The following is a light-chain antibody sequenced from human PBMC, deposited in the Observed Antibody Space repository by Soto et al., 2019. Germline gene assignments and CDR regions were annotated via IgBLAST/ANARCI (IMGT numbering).Light chain of an antibody. CDR3: QQYGSSPDT. V-gene: IGKV3-20*01. Sequence: EIVLTQSPGTLSLYPGERATLSCRASQSVSSSYLAWYQQKPGQAPRLLIYGASSRATGIPDRFSGSVSGTDFTLTISRLEPEDFAVYYCQQYGSSPDTFGQGTKLEIK. CDR1: QSVSSSY. CDR2: GAS. J-gene: IGKJ2*01.